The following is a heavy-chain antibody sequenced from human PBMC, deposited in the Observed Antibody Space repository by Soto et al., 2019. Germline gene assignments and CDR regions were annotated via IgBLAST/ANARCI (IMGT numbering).Heavy chain of an antibody. J-gene: IGHJ6*04. CDR2: TYYRSKWYN. Sequence: WVRQSPSRGLEWLGRTYYRSKWYNDYAVSVKSRITINPDTSKNQFSLQLNSVTPEDTAVYYCAREEGSMDVWGKGTTVTVSS. D-gene: IGHD3-10*01. V-gene: IGHV6-1*01. CDR3: AREEGSMDV.